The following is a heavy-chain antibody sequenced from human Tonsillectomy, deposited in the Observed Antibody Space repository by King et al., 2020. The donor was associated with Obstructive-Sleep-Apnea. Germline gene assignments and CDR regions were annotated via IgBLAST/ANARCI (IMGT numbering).Heavy chain of an antibody. CDR1: GFAFNNAC. CDR2: IKGKTDGGTA. Sequence: VQLVESGGGLVKPGGALRLSCATSGFAFNNACVSWVRQSPGKGLEWVGHIKGKTDGGTADYAAPVKVRFTISRYDSKNTLYLQMTSLKTEDSAVYYFTTDRGIPSAPLFDSWGQGTLVTVSS. CDR3: TTDRGIPSAPLFDS. V-gene: IGHV3-15*01. J-gene: IGHJ4*02.